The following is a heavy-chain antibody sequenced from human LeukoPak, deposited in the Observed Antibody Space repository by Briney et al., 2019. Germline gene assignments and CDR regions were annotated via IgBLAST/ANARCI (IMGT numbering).Heavy chain of an antibody. V-gene: IGHV4-30-4*01. CDR3: ARDLGRYYDRGTLSAFDI. D-gene: IGHD3-9*01. Sequence: PSQTLSLTCTVSGASISSGDYYWSWIRQPPGKGLEWIGYIYYSGSTYYNPSLKSRVTISVDTSKNQFSLNLSSVTAADTAVYYCARDLGRYYDRGTLSAFDIWGQGTMVTVSS. CDR1: GASISSGDYY. CDR2: IYYSGST. J-gene: IGHJ3*02.